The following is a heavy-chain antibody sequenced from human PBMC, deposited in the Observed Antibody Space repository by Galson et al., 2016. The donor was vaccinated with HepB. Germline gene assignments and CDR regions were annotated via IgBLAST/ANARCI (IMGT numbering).Heavy chain of an antibody. CDR3: ARGGTVGEFFDY. CDR1: GFTFSNYA. Sequence: SLRLSCAASGFTFSNYAMHWVRQAPGKGLEWVALISFDGSNRHYADSVKGRFSISRDDSKNTVYVHMNNLRTEDTAVYYCARGGTVGEFFDYWGQGTLVTVST. CDR2: ISFDGSNR. V-gene: IGHV3-30*03. J-gene: IGHJ4*02. D-gene: IGHD3-10*01.